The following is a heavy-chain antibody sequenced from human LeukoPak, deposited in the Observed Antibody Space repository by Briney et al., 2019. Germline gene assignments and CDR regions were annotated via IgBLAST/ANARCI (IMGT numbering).Heavy chain of an antibody. J-gene: IGHJ4*02. D-gene: IGHD3-3*01. Sequence: GGSLRLSCAASGFTFSSYSMNWVRQAPGKGLEWVSYNSSSSSTIYYADSVKGRFTISRDNAKNSLYLQMNSLRAEDTAVYYCARDRNTIFGVVIRSEYFDYWGQGTLVTVSS. V-gene: IGHV3-48*01. CDR3: ARDRNTIFGVVIRSEYFDY. CDR1: GFTFSSYS. CDR2: NSSSSSTI.